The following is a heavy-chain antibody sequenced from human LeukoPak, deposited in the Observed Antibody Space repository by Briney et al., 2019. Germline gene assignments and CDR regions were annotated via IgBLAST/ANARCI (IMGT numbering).Heavy chain of an antibody. D-gene: IGHD4-17*01. V-gene: IGHV3-30-3*01. CDR3: ARPTTVESRIDY. J-gene: IGHJ4*02. CDR1: GFTFSSYA. CDR2: ISYGGSNK. Sequence: PGRSLRLSCAASGFTFSSYAMHWVRQAPGKRLEWVAVISYGGSNKYYADSVKGRFTISRDNSKNTLYLQMNSLRAEDTAVYYCARPTTVESRIDYWGQGTLVTVSS.